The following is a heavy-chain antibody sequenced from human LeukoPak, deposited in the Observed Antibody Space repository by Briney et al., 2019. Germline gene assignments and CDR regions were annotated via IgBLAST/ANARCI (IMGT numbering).Heavy chain of an antibody. CDR2: ISYDGSNK. CDR3: AKSLVVRGVVISPYDY. CDR1: GFTFSSYG. D-gene: IGHD3-10*01. V-gene: IGHV3-30*18. J-gene: IGHJ4*02. Sequence: PGGSLRLSCAASGFTFSSYGMHWVRQAPGKGLEWVAVISYDGSNKYYADSVKGRFTISRDNSKNTLYLQMNSLRAEDTAVYYCAKSLVVRGVVISPYDYWGRGTLVTVSS.